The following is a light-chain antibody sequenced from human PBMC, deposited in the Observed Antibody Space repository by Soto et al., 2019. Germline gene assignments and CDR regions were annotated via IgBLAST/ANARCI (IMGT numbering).Light chain of an antibody. CDR1: RSNIGRNS. CDR2: DNH. J-gene: IGLJ1*01. CDR3: AAWDDSLNAL. V-gene: IGLV1-51*01. Sequence: QSVLTQPPSVSAAPGQKVTISCSESRSNIGRNSVSWYQQVPGTAPKLLIYDNHKRPSGIPDRFSGSRSGTSATLDITGLQTGDEADYYCAAWDDSLNALFGTGTKLTVL.